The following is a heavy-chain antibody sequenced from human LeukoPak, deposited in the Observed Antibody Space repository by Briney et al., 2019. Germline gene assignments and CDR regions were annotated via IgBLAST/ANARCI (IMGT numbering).Heavy chain of an antibody. D-gene: IGHD6-13*01. CDR1: GGSINSHY. Sequence: SETLSLTCTASGGSINSHYWSWIRQPPGKRLEWIGYIFNRGSTNYNPSLRSRVSMSVDTSRDQYSLRLSPVTAADMAIYYCASRPAGTTWYGIFDYWSQGTLVTVSS. CDR2: IFNRGST. CDR3: ASRPAGTTWYGIFDY. V-gene: IGHV4-59*11. J-gene: IGHJ4*02.